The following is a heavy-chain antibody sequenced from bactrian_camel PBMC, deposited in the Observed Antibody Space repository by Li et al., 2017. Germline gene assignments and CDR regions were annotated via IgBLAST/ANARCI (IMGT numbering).Heavy chain of an antibody. CDR1: GSIRKWYS. V-gene: IGHV3S54*01. Sequence: HVQLVESGGGLVQPGGSLRLSCAASGSIRKWYSMGWFRQAPGKEREGVATIHRDSGGTYYAGSVKGRFTISHDNAKNTLSLQMNSLKPEDTAMYYCAALSADGRCGLRPVFQFWGQGTQVTV. CDR2: IHRDSGGT. CDR3: AALSADGRCGLRPVFQF. J-gene: IGHJ4*01.